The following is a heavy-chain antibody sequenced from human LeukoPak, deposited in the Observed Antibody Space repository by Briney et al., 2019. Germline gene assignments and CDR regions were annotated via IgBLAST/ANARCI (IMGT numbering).Heavy chain of an antibody. Sequence: SETLSLTCTVSGGSISSSYYWGWIRQPPGKGLEWIASIYYGGTTYYNPSLKSRVTISVDTSNNQFSLNLRSVTAADTAIYFCARDAPRGITMLRGALNWFDSWGQGTLVTVSS. D-gene: IGHD3-10*01. V-gene: IGHV4-39*07. J-gene: IGHJ5*01. CDR1: GGSISSSYY. CDR3: ARDAPRGITMLRGALNWFDS. CDR2: IYYGGTT.